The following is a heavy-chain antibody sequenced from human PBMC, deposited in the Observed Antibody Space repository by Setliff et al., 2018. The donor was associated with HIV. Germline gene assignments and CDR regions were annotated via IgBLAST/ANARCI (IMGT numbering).Heavy chain of an antibody. V-gene: IGHV4-34*01. J-gene: IGHJ6*03. CDR2: INHSGNT. D-gene: IGHD2-2*01. Sequence: LSLTCAFNGGSFSGYYWMWIRQSPGEGLEWIGEINHSGNTNYNPSLKSRVTMSGDTSKNQFSLNLTSVTAADTAVYYCARVGASGVASSMDYHYYMDVWGKGTSVTVSS. CDR3: ARVGASGVASSMDYHYYMDV. CDR1: GGSFSGYY.